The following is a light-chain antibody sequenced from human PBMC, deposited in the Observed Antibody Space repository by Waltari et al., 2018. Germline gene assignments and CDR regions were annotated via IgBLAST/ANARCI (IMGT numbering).Light chain of an antibody. J-gene: IGKJ3*01. Sequence: EIVLTQSPATLSLSPGERATLSCRASQSVSSYLAWYQQKPGQAPRLLIYDASNRATGIPARFSGSGSGTDFTLTISSLEPEDFAVYYCQQRSNSPFTFGLGTKVDIK. CDR1: QSVSSY. CDR2: DAS. V-gene: IGKV3-11*01. CDR3: QQRSNSPFT.